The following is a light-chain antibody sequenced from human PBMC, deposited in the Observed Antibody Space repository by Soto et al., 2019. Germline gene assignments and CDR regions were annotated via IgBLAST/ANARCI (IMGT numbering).Light chain of an antibody. CDR1: QSVSVN. Sequence: EIVMTQSPGTLSVSPGERATLSCRASQSVSVNLAWYQQKPGQAPRLLIYGVSTRATGIPARFSGSESGTEFTLTISSLXXXXXAVYYCQQYNDWPFTFGPGTKVDIK. V-gene: IGKV3-15*01. CDR3: QQYNDWPFT. CDR2: GVS. J-gene: IGKJ3*01.